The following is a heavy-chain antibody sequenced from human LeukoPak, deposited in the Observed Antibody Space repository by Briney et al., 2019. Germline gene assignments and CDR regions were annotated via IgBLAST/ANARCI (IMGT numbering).Heavy chain of an antibody. CDR3: ARDSGNYLDAFDI. CDR2: ISSSNI. D-gene: IGHD1-7*01. Sequence: WGSLRLSCAASGFTFSRHSINWVRQAPGKGLEWVSSISSSNIYYADSVKGRFTISRDNAKNSLYLQMNSLRAEDTAVYYCARDSGNYLDAFDIWGQGTMVAVSS. J-gene: IGHJ3*02. CDR1: GFTFSRHS. V-gene: IGHV3-21*01.